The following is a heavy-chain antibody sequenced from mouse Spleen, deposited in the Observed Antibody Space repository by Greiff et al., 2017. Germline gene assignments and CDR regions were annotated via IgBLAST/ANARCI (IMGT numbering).Heavy chain of an antibody. V-gene: IGHV7-3*02. D-gene: IGHD3-1*01. CDR2: IRNKANGYTT. CDR3: TRDSSGPYYAMDY. CDR1: GFTFTDYY. J-gene: IGHJ4*01. Sequence: EVKLVESGGGLVQPGGSLRLSCATSGFTFTDYYMSWVRQPPGKALEWLGFIRNKANGYTTEYSASVKGRFTISRDNSQSILYLQMNTLRAEDSATYYCTRDSSGPYYAMDYWGQGTSVTVSS.